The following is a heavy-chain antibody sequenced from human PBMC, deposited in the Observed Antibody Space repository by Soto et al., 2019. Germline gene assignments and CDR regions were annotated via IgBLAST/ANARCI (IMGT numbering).Heavy chain of an antibody. D-gene: IGHD3-3*01. CDR2: ISYDGSNK. Sequence: QVQLVESGGGVVQPGRSLRLSCAASGFTFSSYAMHWVRQAPGKGLEWVAVISYDGSNKYYADSVKGRFTISRDNSKNTLYLQMNSLRAEDTAVYYCARGHDVDYWGQGTLVTVSS. CDR3: ARGHDVDY. CDR1: GFTFSSYA. J-gene: IGHJ4*02. V-gene: IGHV3-30-3*01.